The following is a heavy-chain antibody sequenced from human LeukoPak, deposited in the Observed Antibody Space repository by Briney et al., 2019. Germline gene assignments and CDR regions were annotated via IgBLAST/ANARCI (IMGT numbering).Heavy chain of an antibody. CDR3: ARDLGTATALDY. CDR1: GFSLSSSW. J-gene: IGHJ4*02. D-gene: IGHD2-21*02. V-gene: IGHV3-30-3*01. Sequence: GGSLRLSCAASGFSLSSSWMHWVRQAPGKGLEWVAVISYDGSNKYYADSVKGRFTISRDNSKNTLYLQMNSLRAEDTAVYYCARDLGTATALDYWGQGTLVTVSS. CDR2: ISYDGSNK.